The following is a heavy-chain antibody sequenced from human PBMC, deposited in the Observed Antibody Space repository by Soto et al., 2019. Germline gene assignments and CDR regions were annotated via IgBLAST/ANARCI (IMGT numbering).Heavy chain of an antibody. J-gene: IGHJ6*03. CDR1: GFTFDDYA. CDR2: ISWNSGSI. Sequence: PGGSLRLSCAASGFTFDDYAMHWVRQAPGKGLEWVSGISWNSGSIGYADSVKGRFTISRDNAKNSLYLQMNSLRAEDTALYYCAKDIGEDYYYYYMDVWGKGTTVTVSS. V-gene: IGHV3-9*01. D-gene: IGHD2-21*01. CDR3: AKDIGEDYYYYYMDV.